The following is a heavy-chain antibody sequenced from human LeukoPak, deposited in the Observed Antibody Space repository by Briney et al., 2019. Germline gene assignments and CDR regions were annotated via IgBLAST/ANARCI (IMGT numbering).Heavy chain of an antibody. V-gene: IGHV3-48*02. J-gene: IGHJ4*02. D-gene: IGHD1-26*01. CDR1: GFTFSSYS. CDR3: ARSTWQLLRILDY. CDR2: ISSSSSTI. Sequence: PGRSLRLSCAASGFTFSSYSMSWVRQAPGKGLEWVSYISSSSSTIYYADSVKGRFTISRDNAKNSLYLQMNSLRDEDTAVYYCARSTWQLLRILDYWGQGTLVTVSS.